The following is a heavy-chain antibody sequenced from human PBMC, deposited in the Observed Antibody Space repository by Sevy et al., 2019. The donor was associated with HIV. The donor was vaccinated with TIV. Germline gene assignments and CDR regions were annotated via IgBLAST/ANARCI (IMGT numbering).Heavy chain of an antibody. CDR1: GFTFISYN. Sequence: LTLTCAASGFTFISYNMNWVRQAPGKGLEWVSSISGSSNYIYYAESLKGRFIISRDNAKNTVYLQMNSLRADDTAVYYCARGPPDGSYEYFDYWGQGTLVTVSS. V-gene: IGHV3-21*06. CDR2: ISGSSNYI. CDR3: ARGPPDGSYEYFDY. J-gene: IGHJ4*02. D-gene: IGHD1-26*01.